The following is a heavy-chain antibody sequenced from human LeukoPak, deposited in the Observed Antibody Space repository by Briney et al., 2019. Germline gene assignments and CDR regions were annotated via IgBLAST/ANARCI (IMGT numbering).Heavy chain of an antibody. J-gene: IGHJ5*02. CDR3: ARVKFGKYNWFDP. CDR2: ISGSGRGGNT. Sequence: PVGSLRLSCAASGFTFSTYAMSWVRQAPGKGLEWVSGISGSGRGGNTYYADSVKGRFTISRDNSKNTLYLQMNSLRAEDTAVYYCARVKFGKYNWFDPWGQGTLVTVSS. V-gene: IGHV3-23*01. D-gene: IGHD3-10*01. CDR1: GFTFSTYA.